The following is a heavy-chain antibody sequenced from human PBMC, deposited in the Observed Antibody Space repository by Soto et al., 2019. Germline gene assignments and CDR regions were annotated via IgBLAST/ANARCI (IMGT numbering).Heavy chain of an antibody. CDR2: INAGNGNT. CDR3: ARAFEGYDFDY. D-gene: IGHD5-18*01. Sequence: QVQLVQSGAEVKKPGASVKVSCKASGYTLTSYAMHWVRQAPGQRLEWMGWINAGNGNTKYSQKFQGRVTITRDTSASTAYMELSSLRSEDTAVYYCARAFEGYDFDYWGQGTLVTVSS. CDR1: GYTLTSYA. J-gene: IGHJ4*02. V-gene: IGHV1-3*01.